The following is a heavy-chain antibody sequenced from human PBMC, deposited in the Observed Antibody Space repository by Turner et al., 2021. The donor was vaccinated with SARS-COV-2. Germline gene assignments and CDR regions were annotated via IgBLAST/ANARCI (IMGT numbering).Heavy chain of an antibody. Sequence: EVQLVESGGGLVKPGGSLRLSCAASGFIFSSYSMNWVRQAPGKGLEWCSSISSSSSYIYDADSMKGRFTISRDNAKNSLYLQMNSLRAEDTAVYYCARGTYYYDSSTYSGTNWFDPWGQGTLVTVSS. CDR1: GFIFSSYS. CDR3: ARGTYYYDSSTYSGTNWFDP. D-gene: IGHD3-22*01. V-gene: IGHV3-21*01. J-gene: IGHJ5*02. CDR2: ISSSSSYI.